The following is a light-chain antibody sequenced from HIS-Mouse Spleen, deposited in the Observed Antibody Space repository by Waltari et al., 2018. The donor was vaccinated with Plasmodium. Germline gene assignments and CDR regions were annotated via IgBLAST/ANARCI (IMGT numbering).Light chain of an antibody. J-gene: IGKJ1*01. V-gene: IGKV1-39*01. CDR3: QQSYRTRWT. Sequence: DIQMTQSPSSLSASVGDRVTITCQASQSISSYLNWYQQKPGKAPKLLIYAASSLQSGVPARFSGSGSGTDFTLTISSLQPEDFATYYCQQSYRTRWTFGQGTKVEIK. CDR2: AAS. CDR1: QSISSY.